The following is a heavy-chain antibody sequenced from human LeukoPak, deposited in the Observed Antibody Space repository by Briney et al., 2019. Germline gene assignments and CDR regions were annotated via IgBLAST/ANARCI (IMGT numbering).Heavy chain of an antibody. CDR2: INPNSGGT. Sequence: ATVKVSCKASGYTFTGYYMHWVRQAPGQGLEWMGWINPNSGGTNYAQKFQGRVTMTRDTSISTAYMELSRLRSDDTAVYYCAKMDPFLTGYLNPFDYWGQGTLVTVSS. CDR1: GYTFTGYY. J-gene: IGHJ4*02. D-gene: IGHD3-9*01. CDR3: AKMDPFLTGYLNPFDY. V-gene: IGHV1-2*02.